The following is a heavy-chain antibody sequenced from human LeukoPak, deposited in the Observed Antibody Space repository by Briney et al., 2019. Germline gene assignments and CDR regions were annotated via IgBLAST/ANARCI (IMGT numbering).Heavy chain of an antibody. CDR1: GFTFSDYY. Sequence: GGSLRLSCAASGFTFSDYYMSWIRQAPGKGLEWVSTIHDRNYYADSVKGRFTISRDNSRSTLYLQMDSLRAEDTAVYYCAKDQPTDGYNSIWGRGTLVTVSS. CDR3: AKDQPTDGYNSI. J-gene: IGHJ4*02. V-gene: IGHV3-53*01. CDR2: IHDRN. D-gene: IGHD5-24*01.